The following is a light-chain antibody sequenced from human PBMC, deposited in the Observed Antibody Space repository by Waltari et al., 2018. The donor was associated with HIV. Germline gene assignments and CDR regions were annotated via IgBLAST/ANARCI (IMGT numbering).Light chain of an antibody. J-gene: IGKJ3*01. CDR3: QQYASTPPNT. CDR2: GTS. CDR1: QSVSSRY. V-gene: IGKV3-20*01. Sequence: EIVLTQSPGTLSLSPGERATPSCRASQSVSSRYLAWYQQKPGQAPRLLIYGTSSRATGIPDRFSGSGSGTDFTLTISRLEPEDFAVYYCQQYASTPPNTFGPGTKVDLK.